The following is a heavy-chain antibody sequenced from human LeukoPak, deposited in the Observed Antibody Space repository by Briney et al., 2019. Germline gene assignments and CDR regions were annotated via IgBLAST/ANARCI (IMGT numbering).Heavy chain of an antibody. J-gene: IGHJ4*02. CDR2: INHSGST. CDR1: GGSFSGYY. CDR3: ARGRRGAAADTGGY. V-gene: IGHV4-34*01. D-gene: IGHD6-13*01. Sequence: PSETLSLTCAVYGGSFSGYYWSWIRQPPGKGLEWIGEINHSGSTNYNPSLKSRVTISVDTSKNQFSLKLSSVTAADTAVYYCARGRRGAAADTGGYWGQGTLVTVSS.